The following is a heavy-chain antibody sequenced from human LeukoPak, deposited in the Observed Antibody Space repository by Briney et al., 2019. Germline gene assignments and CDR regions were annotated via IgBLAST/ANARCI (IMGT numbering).Heavy chain of an antibody. D-gene: IGHD2-2*02. V-gene: IGHV3-48*04. CDR2: ISSSSSTI. CDR1: GFTFSSYS. CDR3: ARGDIVVVPAAIPEYFQH. Sequence: SGGSLRLSCAASGFTFSSYSMNWVRQAPGKGLEWVSYISSSSSTIYYADSVKGRFTISRDNAKNSLYLQMNSLRAEDTAVYYCARGDIVVVPAAIPEYFQHWGQGTLVTVSS. J-gene: IGHJ1*01.